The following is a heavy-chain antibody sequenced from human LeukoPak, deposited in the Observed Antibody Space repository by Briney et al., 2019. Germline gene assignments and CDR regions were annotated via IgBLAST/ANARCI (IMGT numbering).Heavy chain of an antibody. D-gene: IGHD6-13*01. Sequence: PGGSLRLSCAASGFTFSSYGMHWVRQTPGQGLEWVAVISYDGSNKYYADSVKGRFTISRDNSQNTLYLQMNSLRAEDTAVYYCAKDDTPGDPLYSSSYYFDYWGQGTLVTVSS. J-gene: IGHJ4*02. CDR3: AKDDTPGDPLYSSSYYFDY. CDR2: ISYDGSNK. V-gene: IGHV3-30*18. CDR1: GFTFSSYG.